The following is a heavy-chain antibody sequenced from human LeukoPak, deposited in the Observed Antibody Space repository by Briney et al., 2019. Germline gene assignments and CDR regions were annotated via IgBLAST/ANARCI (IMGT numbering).Heavy chain of an antibody. CDR1: GFTFDDYG. D-gene: IGHD6-19*01. CDR2: INWNGGST. CDR3: ARASSSGWSVDAFDI. V-gene: IGHV3-20*04. Sequence: GGSLRLSCAASGFTFDDYGMSWVRHAPGKGLEWVSGINWNGGSTGYADSVKVRFTISRDNAKNSLYLQMNSLRAEDTALYYCARASSSGWSVDAFDIWGQGTMVTVSS. J-gene: IGHJ3*02.